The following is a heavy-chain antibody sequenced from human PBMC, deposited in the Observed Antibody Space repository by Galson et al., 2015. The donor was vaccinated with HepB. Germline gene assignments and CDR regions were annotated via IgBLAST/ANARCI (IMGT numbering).Heavy chain of an antibody. D-gene: IGHD6-25*01. J-gene: IGHJ4*02. Sequence: SVTVSCKASGYTFTSYVITWVRQAPGQGLEWMGRISTSNGDTKYAQKLQGRVTMTTDTSTSTAYLELRSLQSDDTAVYYCARGSSGADYWGQGSLVTVSS. CDR2: ISTSNGDT. CDR3: ARGSSGADY. CDR1: GYTFTSYV. V-gene: IGHV1-18*01.